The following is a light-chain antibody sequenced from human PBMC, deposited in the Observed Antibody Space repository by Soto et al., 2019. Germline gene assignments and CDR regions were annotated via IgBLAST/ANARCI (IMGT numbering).Light chain of an antibody. CDR1: DNDVGNYNF. CDR3: RSYGGNNNIL. V-gene: IGLV2-8*01. J-gene: IGLJ2*01. Sequence: SALTQTPSASGSPGQSVTISCTGTDNDVGNYNFVSWYQQHPGKAPKLIIYEVTKRPSGVPARFSGSKSGNAASLTVSGLQAEDEADYYCRSYGGNNNILFGGGTKLTVL. CDR2: EVT.